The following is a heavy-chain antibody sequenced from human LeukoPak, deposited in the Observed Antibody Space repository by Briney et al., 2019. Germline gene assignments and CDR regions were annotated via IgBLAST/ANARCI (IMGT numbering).Heavy chain of an antibody. V-gene: IGHV3-33*01. J-gene: IGHJ4*02. CDR1: GFTLSNYG. CDR2: IWHDGSNK. CDR3: ARLGYGGSGWYFDY. D-gene: IGHD6-19*01. Sequence: PGGSLRLSCAASGFTLSNYGMHWARQAPGKGLEWAAVIWHDGSNKYYADSVKGRFTISRDSSKNTLYLQMNSLRAEDTAVYYCARLGYGGSGWYFDYWGQGTLVTVSP.